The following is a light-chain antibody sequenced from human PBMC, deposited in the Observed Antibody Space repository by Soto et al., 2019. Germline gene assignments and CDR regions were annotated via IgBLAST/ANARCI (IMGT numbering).Light chain of an antibody. Sequence: QSVLTQPASVYGSPGQSITISCTGTSSDVGGHNYVSWYQQHPGTAPKLMIYEVTNRPSGVSNRFSGSKSGNTASLTISGLQAEDEADYYCSSYTSSTTLDVVFGGGTKVTVL. CDR3: SSYTSSTTLDVV. J-gene: IGLJ2*01. CDR2: EVT. CDR1: SSDVGGHNY. V-gene: IGLV2-14*01.